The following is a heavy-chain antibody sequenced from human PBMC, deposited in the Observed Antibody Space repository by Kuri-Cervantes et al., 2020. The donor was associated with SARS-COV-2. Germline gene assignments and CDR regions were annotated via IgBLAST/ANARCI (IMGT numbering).Heavy chain of an antibody. D-gene: IGHD6-13*01. CDR2: IIPIFGTA. Sequence: SVKVSCKASGGTFSSYAISWVRQAPGQGLEWMGRIIPIFGTANYAQKFQGRVTITADKSTSTAYMELGSLRSEDTAVYYCARGGSSYSSSWFDYYFDYWGQGTLVTVSS. CDR3: ARGGSSYSSSWFDYYFDY. CDR1: GGTFSSYA. J-gene: IGHJ4*02. V-gene: IGHV1-69*06.